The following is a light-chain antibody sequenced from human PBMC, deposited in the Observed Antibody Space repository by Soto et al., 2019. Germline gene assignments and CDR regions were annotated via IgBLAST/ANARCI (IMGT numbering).Light chain of an antibody. V-gene: IGLV1-47*02. J-gene: IGLJ2*01. CDR2: NNN. CDR3: ASWDDSLSGFVV. CDR1: ISNIGNNY. Sequence: QPVLIQQPSASGAPGESVTISCSGSISNIGNNYVFWYQQFPGTAPTLLIQNNNQRPSGVPDRFSGSKSGTSASLAISGLRSEDEADYYCASWDDSLSGFVVFGGGTKLTVL.